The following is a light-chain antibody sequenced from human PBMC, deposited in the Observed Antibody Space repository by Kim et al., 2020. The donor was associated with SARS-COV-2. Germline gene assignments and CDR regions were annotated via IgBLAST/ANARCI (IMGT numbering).Light chain of an antibody. V-gene: IGLV4-69*01. CDR1: SGHSSYA. CDR2: LNSDGSH. CDR3: QTWGTGIHWV. Sequence: SVKLTCALSSGHSSYAIAWHQQQPEKGPRYLMKLNSDGSHSKGDGIPDRFSGSCSGAERYLTISSLQSEDEADYYCQTWGTGIHWVFGGGTQLTVL. J-gene: IGLJ3*02.